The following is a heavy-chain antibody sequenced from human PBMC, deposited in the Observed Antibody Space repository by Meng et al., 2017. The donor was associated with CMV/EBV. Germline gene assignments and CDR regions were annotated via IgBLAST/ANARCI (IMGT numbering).Heavy chain of an antibody. CDR2: IDWDDDK. J-gene: IGHJ4*02. Sequence: SGPTLVKPTQTLTLTWTFSGFSLSTSGMRVSWIRQPPGKALEWLARIDWDDDKFYSTSLKTRLTISKDTSKNQVVLTMTNMDPVDTATYYCARIADSSGYFDYWGQGTLVTVSS. D-gene: IGHD3-22*01. V-gene: IGHV2-70D*14. CDR3: ARIADSSGYFDY. CDR1: GFSLSTSGMR.